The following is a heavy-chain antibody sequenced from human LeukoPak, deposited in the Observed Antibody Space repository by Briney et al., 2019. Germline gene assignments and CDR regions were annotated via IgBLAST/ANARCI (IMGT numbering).Heavy chain of an antibody. Sequence: GRSLGLSCAASGFTFSSYGMHWVRQAPGKGLEWVAVIWYDGSNKYYADSVKGRFTISRDNSKNTLYLQMNTLRAEDTAVYYCARDRSTYSSSWYVDYWGQGTLVTVSS. V-gene: IGHV3-33*01. CDR3: ARDRSTYSSSWYVDY. J-gene: IGHJ4*02. CDR2: IWYDGSNK. D-gene: IGHD6-13*01. CDR1: GFTFSSYG.